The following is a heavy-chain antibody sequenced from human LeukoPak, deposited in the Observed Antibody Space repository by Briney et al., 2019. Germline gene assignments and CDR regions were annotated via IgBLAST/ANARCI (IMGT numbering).Heavy chain of an antibody. CDR3: ARRRVDGYTDY. J-gene: IGHJ4*02. D-gene: IGHD5-24*01. CDR2: IYYSGST. CDR1: GGSISSYY. V-gene: IGHV4-59*08. Sequence: SETLSLTCTVSGGSISSYYWSWIRQPPGKGLEWIGYIYYSGSTNYNPSLKSRVTISVDMSKNQFSLKLTSVTAADTAVYYCARRRVDGYTDYWGQGTPVTVSS.